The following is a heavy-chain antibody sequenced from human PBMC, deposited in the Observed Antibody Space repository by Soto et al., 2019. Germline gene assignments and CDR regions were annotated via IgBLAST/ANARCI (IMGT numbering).Heavy chain of an antibody. CDR3: GSTYYNPSLKSRVTISVDTSKNQFSLKLSSVTAADTAVYYCARDRGYCSGGSCYFFAHEAESGMDV. CDR2: INAGNGNT. J-gene: IGHJ6*02. V-gene: IGHV1-3*01. D-gene: IGHD2-21*02. CDR1: GYTFTSYA. Sequence: ASVKVSCKASGYTFTSYAMHWVRQAPGQRLEWMGWINAGNGNTKYSQKLQGRVTMTTDTSTSTAYMELRSLRSDDTAVYYSGSTYYNPSLKSRVTISVDTSKNQFSLKLSSVTAADTAVYYCARDRGYCSGGSCYFFAHEAESGMDVWGQGTTVTVSS.